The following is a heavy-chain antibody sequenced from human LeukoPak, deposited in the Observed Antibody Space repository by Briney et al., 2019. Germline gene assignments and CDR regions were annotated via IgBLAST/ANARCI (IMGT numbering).Heavy chain of an antibody. CDR3: ASTAKYYDFWSGYYGWFDP. J-gene: IGHJ5*02. V-gene: IGHV4-31*03. Sequence: SETLSLTCTVSGGSISSGGYYWSCIRQHPGKGLEWIRYIYYSGSTYYNPSLKSRITISVDTSKNQFSLKLSSVTAADTAVYYCASTAKYYDFWSGYYGWFDPWGQGTLVTVSS. D-gene: IGHD3-3*01. CDR2: IYYSGST. CDR1: GGSISSGGYY.